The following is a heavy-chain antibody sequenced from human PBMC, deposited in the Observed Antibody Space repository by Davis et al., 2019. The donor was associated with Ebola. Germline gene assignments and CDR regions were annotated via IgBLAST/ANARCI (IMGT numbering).Heavy chain of an antibody. Sequence: SVKVSCKASGGTFSSYAISWVRQAPGQGLEWMGGIIPIFGTANYAQKFQGRVTITADKSTSTVYMELSSLRSEDTAVYYCARDRGDRSPYYYYYGMDVWGQGTTVTVSS. CDR1: GGTFSSYA. J-gene: IGHJ6*02. D-gene: IGHD5-12*01. CDR2: IIPIFGTA. V-gene: IGHV1-69*06. CDR3: ARDRGDRSPYYYYYGMDV.